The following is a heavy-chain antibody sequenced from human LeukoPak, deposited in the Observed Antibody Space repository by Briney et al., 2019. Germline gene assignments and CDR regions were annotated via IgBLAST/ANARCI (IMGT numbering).Heavy chain of an antibody. CDR1: GFSVSSYA. V-gene: IGHV3-23*01. D-gene: IGHD4-17*01. Sequence: GGYLRFSCAASGFSVSSYAMTWVRQAPGKKLEWVSGIGYSAGDTNYADSVKGRFTISRDSSMNTLYLQMSGLRADDTALYYCAKDDDGHHHGVDHWGQGALVTVSS. CDR2: IGYSAGDT. J-gene: IGHJ4*02. CDR3: AKDDDGHHHGVDH.